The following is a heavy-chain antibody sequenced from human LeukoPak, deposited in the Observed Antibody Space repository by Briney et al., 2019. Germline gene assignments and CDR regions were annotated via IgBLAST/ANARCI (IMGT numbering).Heavy chain of an antibody. V-gene: IGHV1-3*01. CDR2: INAGNGNT. CDR3: ARIRSGGSCGGSGFDY. J-gene: IGHJ4*02. CDR1: GYTFTSYA. Sequence: ASVKVSCKASGYTFTSYAMHWVRQAPGQRLEWMGWINAGNGNTKYSQKFQGRVTITRDTSASTAYMELSSLRSEDTAVYYCARIRSGGSCGGSGFDYWGQGTLVTVSS. D-gene: IGHD2-15*01.